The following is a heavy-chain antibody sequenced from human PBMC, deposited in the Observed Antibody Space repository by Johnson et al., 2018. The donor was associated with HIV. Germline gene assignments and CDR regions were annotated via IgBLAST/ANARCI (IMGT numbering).Heavy chain of an antibody. V-gene: IGHV3-11*01. D-gene: IGHD2-21*02. CDR1: GFTFSDYY. CDR3: AKKALGDVDAFDI. Sequence: QVQLVESGGGLVKPGGSLKLSCATSGFTFSDYYMSWIRQAPGKGLEWLSYISGSGGSTYYADSVKGRFTISRDNSKNTLYLQMNSLRAEDTAVYYCAKKALGDVDAFDIWGQGTMVTVSS. J-gene: IGHJ3*02. CDR2: ISGSGGST.